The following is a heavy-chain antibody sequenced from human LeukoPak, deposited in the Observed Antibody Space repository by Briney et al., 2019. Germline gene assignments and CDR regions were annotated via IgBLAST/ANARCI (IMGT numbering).Heavy chain of an antibody. J-gene: IGHJ5*02. V-gene: IGHV4-59*12. Sequence: SETLSLTCAVSGGSISTYYWNWIRQPPGKGLEWIGYIYHSGSTNYNPSLQSRVTISVDTSKNQFSLKLSSVTAADTAVYYCARGWAARSWFDPWGQGTLVTVSS. CDR2: IYHSGST. CDR1: GGSISTYY. CDR3: ARGWAARSWFDP. D-gene: IGHD5-24*01.